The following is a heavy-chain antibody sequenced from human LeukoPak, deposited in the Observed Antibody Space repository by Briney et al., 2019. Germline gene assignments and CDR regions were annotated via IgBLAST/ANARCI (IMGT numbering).Heavy chain of an antibody. J-gene: IGHJ5*02. V-gene: IGHV3-33*01. Sequence: GGSLRLSCAASGFTFRRYGMHWVRQAPGKGLEWVAVIWTDGDNKYHAESVKGRFTVSRDDSENTLYLQMNSLRVEDTAVYFCVRDQVPAHGWFDPWGQGILVTVSS. CDR1: GFTFRRYG. CDR2: IWTDGDNK. CDR3: VRDQVPAHGWFDP.